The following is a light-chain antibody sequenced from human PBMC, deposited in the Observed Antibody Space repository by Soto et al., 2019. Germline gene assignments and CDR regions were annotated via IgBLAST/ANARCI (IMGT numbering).Light chain of an antibody. V-gene: IGLV2-14*01. Sequence: QSALAQPASVSGSPGQTITISCTGTSSDVGAYNYVSWYQQHPGKAPKLMIYEVSNRPSGVSDRFSGSKSGNTASLTISGLHATDETDYYCSAKRTTARLVVGTSTKVKVL. J-gene: IGLJ1*01. CDR1: SSDVGAYNY. CDR3: SAKRTTARLV. CDR2: EVS.